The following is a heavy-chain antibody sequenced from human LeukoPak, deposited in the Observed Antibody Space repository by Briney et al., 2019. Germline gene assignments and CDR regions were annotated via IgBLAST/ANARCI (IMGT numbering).Heavy chain of an antibody. V-gene: IGHV4-4*07. D-gene: IGHD6-13*01. CDR2: IYTSGST. CDR3: GRAVAAAGLYYFDY. J-gene: IGHJ4*02. Sequence: PSETLSLTCTVSGGSISSYYWSWIRQPPGKGLEWIGRIYTSGSTNYNPSLKSRVTISVDKSKNQFSLKLSSVTAADTAVYYCGRAVAAAGLYYFDYWGQGTLATVSS. CDR1: GGSISSYY.